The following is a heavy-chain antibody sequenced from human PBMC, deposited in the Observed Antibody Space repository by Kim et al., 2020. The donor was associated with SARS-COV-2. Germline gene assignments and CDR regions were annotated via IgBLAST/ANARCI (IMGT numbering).Heavy chain of an antibody. CDR2: ISGSGDNT. V-gene: IGHV3-23*01. D-gene: IGHD2-15*01. J-gene: IGHJ5*02. Sequence: GGSLRLSCAASGFTFSSYAMSWVRQAPGKGLEWVSSISGSGDNTYYADSVKGRFTISRDISKSTLYLQMSSLRAEDTAVYYCASQYCSGGRCYSSWFDPWGQGTLVTVSS. CDR3: ASQYCSGGRCYSSWFDP. CDR1: GFTFSSYA.